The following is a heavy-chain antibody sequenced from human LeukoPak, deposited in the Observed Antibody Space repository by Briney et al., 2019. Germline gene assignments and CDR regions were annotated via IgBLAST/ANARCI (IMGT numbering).Heavy chain of an antibody. J-gene: IGHJ6*03. D-gene: IGHD2-2*01. V-gene: IGHV4-39*01. Sequence: PSETLSLTCSVSGGSISSSDYYWGWIRQSPGKGLDWIGSISYSGWSYSDPSLKSRATISVDTSKNQFSLKLTSVTAADTAVYYCVRQNCTLTSCYDYYHYHMDVWGKGTAVTISS. CDR3: VRQNCTLTSCYDYYHYHMDV. CDR1: GGSISSSDYY. CDR2: ISYSGWS.